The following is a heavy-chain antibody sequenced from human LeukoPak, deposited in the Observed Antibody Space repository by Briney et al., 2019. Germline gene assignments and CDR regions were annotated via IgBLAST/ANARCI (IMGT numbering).Heavy chain of an antibody. CDR3: ASVPSWWELSGPGDY. CDR1: GYTFTSYA. D-gene: IGHD1-26*01. J-gene: IGHJ4*02. CDR2: INAGNGNT. Sequence: ASVKVSCKASGYTFTSYAMHWVRQAPGQRLEWMGWINAGNGNTKYSQKFQGRVTITRDTSASTAYMELSSLRSEDTAVYYCASVPSWWELSGPGDYWGQGTLVTVSS. V-gene: IGHV1-3*01.